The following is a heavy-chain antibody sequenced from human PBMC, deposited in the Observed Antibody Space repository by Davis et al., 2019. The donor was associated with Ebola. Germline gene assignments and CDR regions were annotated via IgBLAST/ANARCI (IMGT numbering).Heavy chain of an antibody. CDR1: GVTFSGSS. Sequence: PGGSLRLSCAASGVTFSGSSMRWVRQASGKGLEWVGRIRSKANSYATAYAAAVKGRFTISRDDSKNTAYMQMNSLKTEDTVVYYCTREDWYYYDSSGYFSEFDYWGQGTLVTVSS. V-gene: IGHV3-73*01. D-gene: IGHD3-22*01. CDR2: IRSKANSYAT. CDR3: TREDWYYYDSSGYFSEFDY. J-gene: IGHJ4*02.